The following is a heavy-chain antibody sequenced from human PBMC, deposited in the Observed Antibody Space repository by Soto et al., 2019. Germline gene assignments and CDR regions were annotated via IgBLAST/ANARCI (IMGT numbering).Heavy chain of an antibody. CDR2: IIPIFGTA. CDR3: VRFGYGSGSEDP. Sequence: AASVKVSCKASGGTFSSYAISWVRQAPGQGLEWMGGIIPIFGTANYAQKFQGRVTITADKSTSTAYMELSSLRSEDTAVYYCVRFGYGSGSEDPWGQGTLVTVSS. J-gene: IGHJ5*02. V-gene: IGHV1-69*06. CDR1: GGTFSSYA. D-gene: IGHD3-10*01.